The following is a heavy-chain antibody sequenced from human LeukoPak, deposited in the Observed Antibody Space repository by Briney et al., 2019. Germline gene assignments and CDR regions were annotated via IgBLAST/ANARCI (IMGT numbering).Heavy chain of an antibody. D-gene: IGHD3-22*01. CDR3: ARGRDDSSSSTWEY. V-gene: IGHV3-74*01. CDR1: GFTFSNYY. J-gene: IGHJ4*02. CDR2: VNTDGSRT. Sequence: GGSLRLSCAASGFTFSNYYMDWVRHAPGKGLVWVSRVNTDGSRTQDADSVKGRFTISRDNAKNTLYLQMSSLRAEDTAVYFCARGRDDSSSSTWEYWGQGTLVTVSS.